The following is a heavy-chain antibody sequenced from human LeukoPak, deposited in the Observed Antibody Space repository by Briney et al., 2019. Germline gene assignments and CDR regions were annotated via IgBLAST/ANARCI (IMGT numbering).Heavy chain of an antibody. Sequence: ASVKVSCKASGYTFTSYDINWVRQATGQGLEWMGWMNPNSGNTGYAQKFQGRVTMTRNTSISTAYMELSSLRPEDTAVYYCARVPVWSGYYRLSIFWGQGTLVTVSS. CDR3: ARVPVWSGYYRLSIF. V-gene: IGHV1-8*01. CDR1: GYTFTSYD. CDR2: MNPNSGNT. D-gene: IGHD3-3*01. J-gene: IGHJ4*02.